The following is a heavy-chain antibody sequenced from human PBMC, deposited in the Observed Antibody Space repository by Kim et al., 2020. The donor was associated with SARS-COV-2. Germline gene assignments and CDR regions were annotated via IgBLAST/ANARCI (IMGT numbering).Heavy chain of an antibody. D-gene: IGHD3-10*01. V-gene: IGHV1-3*01. Sequence: QKFRGRVTIPRETSASTAYMELSSLRSEDTAVYYCARCGYYGSGSYGMDVWGQGTTVTVSS. CDR3: ARCGYYGSGSYGMDV. J-gene: IGHJ6*02.